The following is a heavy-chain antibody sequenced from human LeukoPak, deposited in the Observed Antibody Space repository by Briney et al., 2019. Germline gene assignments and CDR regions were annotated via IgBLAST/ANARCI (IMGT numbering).Heavy chain of an antibody. D-gene: IGHD1-1*01. V-gene: IGHV3-7*01. CDR1: GFTFSTYW. CDR2: IKQGGSEK. Sequence: PGGSLGLSCATSGFTFSTYWMSWVRQAPGKGLEWVANIKQGGSEKYYVDSVKGRFTISRDNAKNSLYLQMNSLRAEDTAMYYCARDARTASGNFDVWGQGTMVTVSS. J-gene: IGHJ3*01. CDR3: ARDARTASGNFDV.